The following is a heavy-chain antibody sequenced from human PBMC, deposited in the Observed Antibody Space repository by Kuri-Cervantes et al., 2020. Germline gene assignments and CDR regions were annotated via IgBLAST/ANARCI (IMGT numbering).Heavy chain of an antibody. CDR2: INPSGGST. CDR1: GYTFTSYC. J-gene: IGHJ4*02. Sequence: ASVKVSCKASGYTFTSYCMHWVRQAPGQGLEWMGIINPSGGSTSYAQKFQGRVTLTRDTSTTTAYMELRSLRPDDTAVYYCVRDRMELWLAFDYWGQGTLVTVSS. V-gene: IGHV1-46*01. D-gene: IGHD5-18*01. CDR3: VRDRMELWLAFDY.